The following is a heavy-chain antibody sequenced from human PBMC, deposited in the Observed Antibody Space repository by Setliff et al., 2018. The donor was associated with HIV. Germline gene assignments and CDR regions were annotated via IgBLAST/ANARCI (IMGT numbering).Heavy chain of an antibody. Sequence: SETLSLTCAVSGYSISSGYYWAWIRQPPGKGLEWIGSIYHGGTTYYNPSLKSRSTISEDTSKNQFSLSLSSVTAADTAVYHCVRGPPLTPTDADHPFDIWGQGTMVTVSS. CDR3: VRGPPLTPTDADHPFDI. D-gene: IGHD2-21*02. J-gene: IGHJ3*02. CDR2: IYHGGTT. V-gene: IGHV4-38-2*01. CDR1: GYSISSGYY.